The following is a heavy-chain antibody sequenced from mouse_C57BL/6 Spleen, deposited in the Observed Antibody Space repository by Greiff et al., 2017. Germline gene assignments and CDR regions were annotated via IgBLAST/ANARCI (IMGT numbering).Heavy chain of an antibody. D-gene: IGHD1-1*01. CDR1: GYSITSGYY. CDR2: ISYDGSN. V-gene: IGHV3-6*01. J-gene: IGHJ4*01. Sequence: EVKLMESGPGLVKPSQSLSLTCSVTGYSITSGYYWNWIRQFPGNKLEWMGYISYDGSNNYNPSLKNRISITRDTSKNQFFLKLNSVTTEDTATYYCATGSSLYAMDYWGQGTSVTVSS. CDR3: ATGSSLYAMDY.